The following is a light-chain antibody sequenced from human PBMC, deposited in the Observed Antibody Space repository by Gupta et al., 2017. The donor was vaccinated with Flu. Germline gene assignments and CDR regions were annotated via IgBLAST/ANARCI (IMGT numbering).Light chain of an antibody. J-gene: IGLJ2*01. V-gene: IGLV3-21*03. CDR1: DIESKS. CDR2: DDS. Sequence: SSVLTQPPSVSVAPGKTARITCGGDDIESKSVHWCQQKPGQAPVLVVYDDSDRPSGIPERFSGSNSGNTATLTISRVEAGDEADYYCQVWDTSSDHVVFGGGTKLTVL. CDR3: QVWDTSSDHVV.